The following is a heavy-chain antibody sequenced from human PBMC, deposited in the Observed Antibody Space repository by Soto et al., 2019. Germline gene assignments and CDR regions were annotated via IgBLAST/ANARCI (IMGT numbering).Heavy chain of an antibody. CDR2: ISSSGSTI. CDR3: ASSMGVLVPAAILDY. Sequence: PGGSLRLSCAASGFTFSDYYMSWIRQAPGKGLEWVSYISSSGSTIYYADSVKGRFTISRDNAKNSLYLQMNSLRAEDTAVYYCASSMGVLVPAAILDYWGQGTLVTVSS. D-gene: IGHD2-2*01. V-gene: IGHV3-11*01. CDR1: GFTFSDYY. J-gene: IGHJ4*02.